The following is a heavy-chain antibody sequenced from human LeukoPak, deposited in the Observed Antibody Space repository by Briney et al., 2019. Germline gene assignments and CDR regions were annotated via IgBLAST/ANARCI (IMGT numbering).Heavy chain of an antibody. V-gene: IGHV3-23*01. CDR2: ISGSGGST. CDR3: AKDSDSNSDYDY. D-gene: IGHD4-11*01. J-gene: IGHJ4*02. Sequence: PGGSLRLSCAASGFTFSSYAMSWVRQAPGKGLEWVSAISGSGGSTYYADSVKGRFTISRDNSKNTLYLQMNSPRAEDTAVYYCAKDSDSNSDYDYWGQGTLVTVSS. CDR1: GFTFSSYA.